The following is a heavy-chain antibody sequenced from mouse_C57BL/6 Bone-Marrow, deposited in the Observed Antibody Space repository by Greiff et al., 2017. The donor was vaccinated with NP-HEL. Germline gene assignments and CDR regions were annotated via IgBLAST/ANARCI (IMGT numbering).Heavy chain of an antibody. J-gene: IGHJ4*01. V-gene: IGHV7-3*01. CDR3: ARSIYYDYADDPFYAMDY. Sequence: EVKVVESGGGLVQPGGSLSLSCAASGFTFTDSYMSWVRQPPGKALEWLGFIRNKANGYTTEYSASVKGRFTISRDNSQSILYLQMNALRAEDSATYYCARSIYYDYADDPFYAMDYWGQGTSVTVSS. CDR2: IRNKANGYTT. CDR1: GFTFTDSY. D-gene: IGHD2-4*01.